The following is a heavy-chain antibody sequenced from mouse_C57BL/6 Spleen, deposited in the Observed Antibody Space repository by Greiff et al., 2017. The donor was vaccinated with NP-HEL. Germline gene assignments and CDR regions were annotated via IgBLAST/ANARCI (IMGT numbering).Heavy chain of an antibody. CDR3: ARYYYGSSSYAMDY. Sequence: QVQLKQPGAELVMPGASVKLSCKASGYTFTSYWMHWVKQRPGQGLEWIGEIDPSDSYTNYNQKFKGKSTLTVDKSSSTAYMQLSSLTSEDSAVYYCARYYYGSSSYAMDYWGQGTSVTVSS. J-gene: IGHJ4*01. CDR2: IDPSDSYT. D-gene: IGHD1-1*01. V-gene: IGHV1-69*01. CDR1: GYTFTSYW.